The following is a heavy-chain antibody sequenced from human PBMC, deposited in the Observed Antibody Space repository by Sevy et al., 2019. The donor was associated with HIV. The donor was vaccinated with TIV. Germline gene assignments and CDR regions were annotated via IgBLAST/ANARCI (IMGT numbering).Heavy chain of an antibody. Sequence: GPLRLSCAASGFTFSSYAMHWVRQAPGKGLEWVAVISYDGSNKYYADSVKGRFTISRDNSKNTLYLQMNSLRAEDTAVYYCAREQGSSWPYYFDYWGQGTLVTVSS. D-gene: IGHD6-6*01. V-gene: IGHV3-30-3*01. CDR1: GFTFSSYA. J-gene: IGHJ4*02. CDR3: AREQGSSWPYYFDY. CDR2: ISYDGSNK.